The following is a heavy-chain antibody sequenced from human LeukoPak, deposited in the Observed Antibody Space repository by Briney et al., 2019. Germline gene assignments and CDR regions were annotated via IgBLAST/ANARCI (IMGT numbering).Heavy chain of an antibody. V-gene: IGHV4-39*01. Sequence: SETLSLTCTVSGGSISSSSYYWGWIRQPPGKGLEWIGSIYCSGSTYYNPSLKSRVTISVDTSKNQFSLKLSSVTAADTAVYYCASWRGTYGSGSYSYFDYWGQGTLVTVSS. J-gene: IGHJ4*02. CDR1: GGSISSSSYY. CDR2: IYCSGST. D-gene: IGHD3-10*01. CDR3: ASWRGTYGSGSYSYFDY.